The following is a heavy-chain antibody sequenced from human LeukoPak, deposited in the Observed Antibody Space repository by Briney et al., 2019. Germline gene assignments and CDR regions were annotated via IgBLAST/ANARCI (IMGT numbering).Heavy chain of an antibody. D-gene: IGHD3-10*01. V-gene: IGHV3-7*01. CDR1: GFTFSSYW. CDR2: IKHDGSEK. Sequence: GGSLRLSCAASGFTFSSYWMSWGRQAPGKGLEWMANIKHDGSEKYYVDSVKGRFTISRDNAKNSLYLQMNSLRAEDTAVYYCARRLGLGFGEYSNNWFDPWGQGTLVTVSS. CDR3: ARRLGLGFGEYSNNWFDP. J-gene: IGHJ5*02.